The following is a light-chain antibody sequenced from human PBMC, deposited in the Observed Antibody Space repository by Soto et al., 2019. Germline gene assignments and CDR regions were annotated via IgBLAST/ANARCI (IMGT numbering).Light chain of an antibody. CDR2: QAS. Sequence: DIQITQSPSTLSASVGDRVTITCRASQSISTWLAWYQQRPGNAPKLLIYQASSLERGVPSRFSGSGSGTEFTLTISSLQPDEFASYYFQHYDRDPWTFGHGTKVEIK. V-gene: IGKV1-5*03. CDR1: QSISTW. J-gene: IGKJ1*01. CDR3: QHYDRDPWT.